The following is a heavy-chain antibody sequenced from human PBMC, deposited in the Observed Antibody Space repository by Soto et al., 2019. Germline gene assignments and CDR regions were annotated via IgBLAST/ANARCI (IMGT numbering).Heavy chain of an antibody. CDR1: GFTFSTYP. J-gene: IGHJ6*02. CDR2: ISGSGIST. CDR3: AKPPIITASYYYYGMDV. Sequence: EVQLLESGGGLVQPGGSLRLSCAASGFTFSTYPMTWVRQAPGKGLEWVSGISGSGISTFYADSVKGRFTISRDNSENTVFLQMSSLRAEDTAVYYCAKPPIITASYYYYGMDVWGQGTTVTVSS. V-gene: IGHV3-23*01.